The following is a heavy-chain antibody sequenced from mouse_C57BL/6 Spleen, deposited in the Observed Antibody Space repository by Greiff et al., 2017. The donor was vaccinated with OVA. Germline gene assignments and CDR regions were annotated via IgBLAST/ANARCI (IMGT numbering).Heavy chain of an antibody. CDR3: ARYGDYGSSYGYCDV. Sequence: QVQLQQSGAELVRPGTSVQVSCKASGYAFTNYLLAWVKQRPGQGLEWIGVITPGSGGTNYNEKFKGKATLTADKASSTAYMQLSSLTSEDSAVYFGARYGDYGSSYGYCDVWGTGTTVTVSS. D-gene: IGHD1-1*01. CDR1: GYAFTNYL. V-gene: IGHV1-54*01. CDR2: ITPGSGGT. J-gene: IGHJ1*03.